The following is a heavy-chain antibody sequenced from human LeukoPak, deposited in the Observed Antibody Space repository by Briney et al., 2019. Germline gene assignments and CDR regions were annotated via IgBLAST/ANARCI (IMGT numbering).Heavy chain of an antibody. CDR1: GGSFSGYY. D-gene: IGHD6-13*01. CDR3: ARDRSEAAGNFDY. J-gene: IGHJ4*02. Sequence: SETLSLTCAVYGGSFSGYYWSWIRQPPGKWLEWIGEINHSGSTNYNPSLKSRVTISVDTSKNQFSLKLSSVTAADTAVYYCARDRSEAAGNFDYWGQGTLVTVSS. CDR2: INHSGST. V-gene: IGHV4-34*01.